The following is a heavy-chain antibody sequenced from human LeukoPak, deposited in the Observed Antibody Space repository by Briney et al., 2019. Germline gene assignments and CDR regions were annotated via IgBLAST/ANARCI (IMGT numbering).Heavy chain of an antibody. CDR2: IIPIFGTA. CDR3: AHMTTVSYYFDY. D-gene: IGHD4-17*01. Sequence: SVKVSCKASGGTFSSYAISWVRQAPGQGLEWMGGIIPIFGTANYAQKFQGRVTITTDESTSTAYMELSGLRSEDTAVYYCAHMTTVSYYFDYWGQGTLVTVSS. J-gene: IGHJ4*02. CDR1: GGTFSSYA. V-gene: IGHV1-69*05.